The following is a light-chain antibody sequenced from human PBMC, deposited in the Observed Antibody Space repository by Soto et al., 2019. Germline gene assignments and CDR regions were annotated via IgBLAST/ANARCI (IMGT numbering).Light chain of an antibody. CDR2: EVS. CDR3: SSYTSSSTLEV. J-gene: IGLJ1*01. CDR1: SSDVGGYNY. Sequence: QSALTQPASVSGSPGQSITISYTGTSSDVGGYNYVSWYQQHPGKAPKLMIYEVSNRPSGVSNRFSGSKSGNAASLTISGLQAEDEADYYCSSYTSSSTLEVFGTGTRSPS. V-gene: IGLV2-14*01.